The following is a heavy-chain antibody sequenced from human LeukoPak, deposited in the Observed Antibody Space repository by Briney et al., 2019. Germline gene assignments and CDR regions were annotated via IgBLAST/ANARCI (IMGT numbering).Heavy chain of an antibody. V-gene: IGHV1-69*04. Sequence: GASVKVSCKASGGTFSSYAISWVRQAPGQGLEWMGRIIPIFGIANYAQKFQGRVTITADKSTSTACMELSSLRSEDTAVYYCARGGDCSSTSCYSLWFDPWGQGTLVTVSS. CDR3: ARGGDCSSTSCYSLWFDP. J-gene: IGHJ5*02. CDR2: IIPIFGIA. CDR1: GGTFSSYA. D-gene: IGHD2-2*01.